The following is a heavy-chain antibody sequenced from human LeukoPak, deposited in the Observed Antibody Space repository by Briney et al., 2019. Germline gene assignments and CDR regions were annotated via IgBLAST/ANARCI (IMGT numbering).Heavy chain of an antibody. CDR3: AKTLAYYDFWSGYSTPDAFDI. CDR2: ISGSGGST. CDR1: GFTFSSYS. Sequence: GGSLRLSCAASGFTFSSYSMNWVRQAPGKGLEWVSAISGSGGSTYYADSVKGRFTISRDNSKNTLYLQMNSLRAEDTAVYYCAKTLAYYDFWSGYSTPDAFDIWGQGTMVTVSS. V-gene: IGHV3-23*01. D-gene: IGHD3-3*01. J-gene: IGHJ3*02.